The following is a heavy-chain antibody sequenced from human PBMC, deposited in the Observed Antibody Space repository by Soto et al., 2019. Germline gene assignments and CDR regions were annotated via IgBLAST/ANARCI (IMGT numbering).Heavy chain of an antibody. Sequence: EVQLLESGGGLVQPGGSLRLSCAAPGFTFSSYAMSWVRQAPGKGLEWVSAISSSGGSTYYADSVKGRFTISRDNSKNMRYLQMNSLRAEDTAVYYCAKDRYDYVWGTPGRGAFDIWGHGTMVTVSS. J-gene: IGHJ3*02. CDR2: ISSSGGST. D-gene: IGHD3-16*01. CDR3: AKDRYDYVWGTPGRGAFDI. CDR1: GFTFSSYA. V-gene: IGHV3-23*01.